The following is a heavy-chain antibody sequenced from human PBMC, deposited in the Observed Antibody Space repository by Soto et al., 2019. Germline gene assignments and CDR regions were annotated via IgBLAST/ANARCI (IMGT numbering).Heavy chain of an antibody. CDR3: AREVVEPAAMGNHYYYMDV. Sequence: SETLSLTCTVSGCSLSPNGFGNCWSCLRQLPGKGLEWIGYSYHSGGTYHNPPLESRVTISVDTSKNQFSLRLSSVTAADTAVYYCAREVVEPAAMGNHYYYMDVWGKGTTVTVSS. CDR1: GCSLSPNGFGNC. J-gene: IGHJ6*03. CDR2: SYHSGGT. D-gene: IGHD2-2*01. V-gene: IGHV4-31*02.